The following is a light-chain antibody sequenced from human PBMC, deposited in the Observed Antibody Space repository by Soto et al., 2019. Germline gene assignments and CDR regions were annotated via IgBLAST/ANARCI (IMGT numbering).Light chain of an antibody. Sequence: QSVLTQQPSASGTPGQRITISCSGSSSNTGSNSVYWYQQLPGTAPTLLIYRDTQRSSGVPERFSGSKSGTSASLAISGLRSEDEADYYCAAWDDSLRGVLFGGGTQLTVL. J-gene: IGLJ2*01. CDR3: AAWDDSLRGVL. CDR1: SSNTGSNS. CDR2: RDT. V-gene: IGLV1-47*01.